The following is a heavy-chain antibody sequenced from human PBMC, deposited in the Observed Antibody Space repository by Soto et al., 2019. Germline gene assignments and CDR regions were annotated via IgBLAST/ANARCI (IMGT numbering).Heavy chain of an antibody. CDR2: INHSGST. V-gene: IGHV4-34*01. CDR3: ARGRLNYDFWSGLFFDY. Sequence: SETLSLTCAVYGGSFSGYYWSWIRQPPGKGLEWIGEINHSGSTNYNPSLKSRVTISVDTSKNQFSLKLSSVTAADTAVYYCARGRLNYDFWSGLFFDYWGQGTLVTVSS. CDR1: GGSFSGYY. D-gene: IGHD3-3*01. J-gene: IGHJ4*02.